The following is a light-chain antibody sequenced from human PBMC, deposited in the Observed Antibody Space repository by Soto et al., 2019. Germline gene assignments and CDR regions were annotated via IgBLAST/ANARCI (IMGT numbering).Light chain of an antibody. V-gene: IGLV2-14*01. Sequence: QSVLTQPASVSGSPGQSITISCTGASSDVGGYNSVSWYQQHPGKAPKLMIYDVSNRPSGVSNRFSGSKSGNTASLTISGLQAEDEADYYCSSYTTSSTLIFGGGPKLTVL. CDR2: DVS. J-gene: IGLJ2*01. CDR1: SSDVGGYNS. CDR3: SSYTTSSTLI.